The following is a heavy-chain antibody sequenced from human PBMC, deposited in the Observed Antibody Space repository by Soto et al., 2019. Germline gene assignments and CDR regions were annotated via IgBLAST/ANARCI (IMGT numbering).Heavy chain of an antibody. J-gene: IGHJ4*02. Sequence: GGSLRLSCSASGFTFSSYVMHWVRQAPGKGLEYVSAIGSNGGSSYYADSVKGRFTISRDNSKNTLYLQMNSLRSDDTAVYYCVKELLVGPTDDYWGQGTLVTVSS. D-gene: IGHD1-26*01. V-gene: IGHV3-64D*06. CDR1: GFTFSSYV. CDR3: VKELLVGPTDDY. CDR2: IGSNGGSS.